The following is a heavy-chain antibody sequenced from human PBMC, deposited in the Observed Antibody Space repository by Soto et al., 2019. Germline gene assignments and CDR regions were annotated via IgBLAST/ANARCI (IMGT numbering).Heavy chain of an antibody. CDR1: GFTFSSYA. CDR2: IWYDGSNK. Sequence: PGGSLRLSCAASGFTFSSYAMHWVRQAPGKGLEWVAVIWYDGSNKYYADSVKGRFTISRDNSKNTLYLQMNSLRAEDTAVYYCARDSSFGVATYGMDVWGQGTTVTVSS. J-gene: IGHJ6*02. CDR3: ARDSSFGVATYGMDV. V-gene: IGHV3-33*08. D-gene: IGHD3-3*01.